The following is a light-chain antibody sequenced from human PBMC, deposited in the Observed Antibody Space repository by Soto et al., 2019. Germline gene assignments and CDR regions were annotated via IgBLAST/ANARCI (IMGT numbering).Light chain of an antibody. CDR2: AAS. V-gene: IGKV1D-16*01. J-gene: IGKJ1*01. Sequence: DIQLTQSPSPLSASVGDRVTITCRASQGISSWLAWFQQKPEKAPKTLIYAASSLPSGVPSRFSASGSGTDYPVTISSLQPEDFATYYCQQYNSYPWTFGQGTKVEIK. CDR3: QQYNSYPWT. CDR1: QGISSW.